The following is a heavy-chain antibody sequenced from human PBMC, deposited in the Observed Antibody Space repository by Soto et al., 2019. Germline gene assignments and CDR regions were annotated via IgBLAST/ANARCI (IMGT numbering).Heavy chain of an antibody. CDR1: GGSFSGYY. Sequence: SETLSLTCAVYGGSFSGYYWSWIRQPPGKGLEWIGKINHSGSTNYNPSLKSRVTISVDTSKNQFSLKLSSVTAADTAVDYCARGGGRYCSGGSCFVYWGQGTLVTVSS. D-gene: IGHD2-15*01. V-gene: IGHV4-34*01. CDR2: INHSGST. J-gene: IGHJ4*02. CDR3: ARGGGRYCSGGSCFVY.